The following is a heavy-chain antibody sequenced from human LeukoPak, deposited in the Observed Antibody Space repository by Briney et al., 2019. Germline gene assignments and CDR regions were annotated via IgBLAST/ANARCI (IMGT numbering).Heavy chain of an antibody. Sequence: SETLSLTCTVSGGSISSGDYYWSWIRQPPGKGREWIGYIYYSGSTNYNPSLKSRVTISVDTSKNQFSLKLSSVTAADTAVYYCARDATRYSSSPDYWGQGTLVTVSS. V-gene: IGHV4-61*08. CDR2: IYYSGST. CDR1: GGSISSGDYY. J-gene: IGHJ4*02. CDR3: ARDATRYSSSPDY. D-gene: IGHD6-13*01.